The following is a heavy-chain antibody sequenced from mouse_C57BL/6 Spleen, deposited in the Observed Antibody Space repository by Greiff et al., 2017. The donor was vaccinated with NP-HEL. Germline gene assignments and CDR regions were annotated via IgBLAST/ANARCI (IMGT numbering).Heavy chain of an antibody. CDR3: ARDYGSSYPYFDY. V-gene: IGHV1-82*01. CDR1: GYAFSSSW. CDR2: IYPGDGDT. J-gene: IGHJ2*01. D-gene: IGHD1-1*01. Sequence: VQVVESGPELVKPGASVKISCKASGYAFSSSWMNWVKQRPGKGLEWIGRIYPGDGDTNYNGKFKGKATLTADKSSSTAYMQLSSLTSEDSAVYFCARDYGSSYPYFDYWGQGTTLTVSS.